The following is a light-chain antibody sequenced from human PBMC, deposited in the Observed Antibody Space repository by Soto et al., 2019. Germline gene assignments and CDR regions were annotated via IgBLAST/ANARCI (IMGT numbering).Light chain of an antibody. Sequence: EIVLTQSPGTLSLSXXXXXTXSXSASQSVSNNYLAWYQQKPGQAPRLLIYGASSRATGIPDRFSGSGSGTDFTLTISRLEPEDFAVYYCQQYGSSSWTFGQGTKVDIK. V-gene: IGKV3-20*01. CDR1: QSVSNNY. CDR3: QQYGSSSWT. CDR2: GAS. J-gene: IGKJ1*01.